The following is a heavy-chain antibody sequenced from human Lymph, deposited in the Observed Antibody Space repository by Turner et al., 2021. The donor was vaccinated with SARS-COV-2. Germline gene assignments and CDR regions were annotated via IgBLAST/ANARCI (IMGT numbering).Heavy chain of an antibody. CDR2: IYSGGTT. CDR1: GIIVSRNY. Sequence: EVQLVETGGGLHQPGGSLRLSCAASGIIVSRNYMNWVRQAPGKGLEWVSVIYSGGTTYYADSVKGRFTIARDNSKNTLYLQMNSLRVEDTAVYYCAIDLGTYGMDVWGQGTTVTVSS. D-gene: IGHD6-13*01. J-gene: IGHJ6*02. CDR3: AIDLGTYGMDV. V-gene: IGHV3-53*02.